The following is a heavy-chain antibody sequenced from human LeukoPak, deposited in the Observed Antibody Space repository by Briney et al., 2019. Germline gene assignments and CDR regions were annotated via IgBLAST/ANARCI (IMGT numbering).Heavy chain of an antibody. CDR2: ISGSGGRT. Sequence: GGSLRLSCAASGFTFSRYGMSWVRQAPGKGLEWVSAISGSGGRTYYADSVKGRFTISRDNSKNTLYLQMNSLRAEDTAVYYCAKGGGYGYGYLDYWGQGTLVTVSS. V-gene: IGHV3-23*01. CDR1: GFTFSRYG. J-gene: IGHJ4*02. D-gene: IGHD5-18*01. CDR3: AKGGGYGYGYLDY.